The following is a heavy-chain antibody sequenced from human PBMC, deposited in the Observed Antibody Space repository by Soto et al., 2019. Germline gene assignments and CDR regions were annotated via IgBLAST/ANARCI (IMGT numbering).Heavy chain of an antibody. CDR1: GFTFSSYA. J-gene: IGHJ6*03. CDR3: AKAGRDDFWSGYYRWYYYMDV. CDR2: ISGSGGST. D-gene: IGHD3-3*01. Sequence: PGGSLRLSSAASGFTFSSYAMRWVSKAQGKGLEWVSAISGSGGSTYYADSVKGRFTISRDNSKNTLYLQMNSLRAEDTAVYYCAKAGRDDFWSGYYRWYYYMDVWGKGTTVTVSS. V-gene: IGHV3-23*01.